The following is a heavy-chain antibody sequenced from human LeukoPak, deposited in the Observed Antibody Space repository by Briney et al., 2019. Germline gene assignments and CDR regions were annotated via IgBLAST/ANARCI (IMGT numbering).Heavy chain of an antibody. Sequence: GASVKVSCKASGYTFTSYGISWVRQAPGQGLEWMGWISAYNGNTNYAQKLQGRVTMTTDTSTSTAYMELRSLRSDDTAVYYCARVKDLYCSGGSCYSEDYYYGMDVWGQGTTVIVSS. CDR1: GYTFTSYG. V-gene: IGHV1-18*01. CDR2: ISAYNGNT. CDR3: ARVKDLYCSGGSCYSEDYYYGMDV. J-gene: IGHJ6*02. D-gene: IGHD2-15*01.